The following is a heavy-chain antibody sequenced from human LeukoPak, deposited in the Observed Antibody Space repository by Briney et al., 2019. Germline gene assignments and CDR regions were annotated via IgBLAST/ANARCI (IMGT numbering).Heavy chain of an antibody. CDR1: GFTFSNCA. CDR3: VKGDILTRYYTLGR. CDR2: ISDSGDST. V-gene: IGHV3-23*01. J-gene: IGHJ4*02. Sequence: GGSLRLSCAASGFTFSNCAMTWVRQAPGKGLEWVSGISDSGDSTYYADSVKGRFTISRDNSKNTVYLQMGSLRPEDTAVYYCVKGDILTRYYTLGRWGQGTLVTVSS. D-gene: IGHD3-9*01.